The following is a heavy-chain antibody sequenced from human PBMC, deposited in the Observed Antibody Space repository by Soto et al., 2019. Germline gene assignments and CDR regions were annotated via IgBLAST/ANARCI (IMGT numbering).Heavy chain of an antibody. J-gene: IGHJ6*02. CDR2: ISYDGSNK. V-gene: IGHV3-30*18. Sequence: PGGSLRLSCAASGFTFSSYGMHWVRQAPGKGLEWVAVISYDGSNKYYADSVKGRFTISRDNSKNTLYLQMNSLRAEDTAVYYCAKDHWTFHSSSWLEDYYYGMDVWGQGTTVTVSS. D-gene: IGHD6-13*01. CDR3: AKDHWTFHSSSWLEDYYYGMDV. CDR1: GFTFSSYG.